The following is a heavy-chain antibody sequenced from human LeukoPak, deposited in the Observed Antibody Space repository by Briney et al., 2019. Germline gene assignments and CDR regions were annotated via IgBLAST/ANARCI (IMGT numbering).Heavy chain of an antibody. D-gene: IGHD4-23*01. CDR2: IKSKNVGETT. Sequence: SGGSLRLSCVVSGLTFSSYSMTWVRQAPGKGLEWVGRIKSKNVGETTEYAAPVQGRFTISRDDSKNTVYLQMSSLKTEDTAVYYCTTGPGNSGYWGQGTLVTVSS. CDR1: GLTFSSYS. CDR3: TTGPGNSGY. J-gene: IGHJ4*02. V-gene: IGHV3-15*01.